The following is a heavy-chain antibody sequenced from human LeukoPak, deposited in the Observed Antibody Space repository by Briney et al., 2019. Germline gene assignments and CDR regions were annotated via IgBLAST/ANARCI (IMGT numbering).Heavy chain of an antibody. D-gene: IGHD1-7*01. CDR1: GFTFSSYS. CDR3: ARAHNWKYGSFDF. V-gene: IGHV3-21*01. J-gene: IGHJ4*02. CDR2: ISSSRSYI. Sequence: GGSLRLSCAASGFTFSSYSMNWVRQAPGKGLEWVSFISSSRSYIYYADSVKGRFTISRDNAKNSLYLQMNSLRAEDTAVYYCARAHNWKYGSFDFWGQGTLVTVSS.